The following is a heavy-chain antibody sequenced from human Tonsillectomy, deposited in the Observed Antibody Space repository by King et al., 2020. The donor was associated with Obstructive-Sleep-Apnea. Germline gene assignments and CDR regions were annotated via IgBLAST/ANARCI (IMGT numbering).Heavy chain of an antibody. CDR1: GDSISSSYY. CDR3: ARVVPSWEPNGGGLDY. J-gene: IGHJ4*02. D-gene: IGHD1-26*01. V-gene: IGHV4-39*07. Sequence: QLQESGPGLVKPSETLSLTCTVSGDSISSSYYWSWIRQPPGKGLKWIGSIYYSGSTNYNPSLKSRVTISVDTSKNQFSLKLSSVTAADTAVYYCARVVPSWEPNGGGLDYWGQGTLVTVSS. CDR2: IYYSGST.